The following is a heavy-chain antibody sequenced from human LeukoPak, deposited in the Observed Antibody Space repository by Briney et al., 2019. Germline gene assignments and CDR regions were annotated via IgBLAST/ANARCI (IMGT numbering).Heavy chain of an antibody. CDR3: ARGGSNRYAD. Sequence: GGSLRLSCAASGFTFSSYWMSWARQAPGKGLEWVANIKQDGSEKYYVDSVKGRFTVSRDNADNSLHLQMDSLRVEDTAVYYCARGGSNRYADWGQGTLVTVSS. V-gene: IGHV3-7*01. D-gene: IGHD6-13*01. J-gene: IGHJ4*02. CDR2: IKQDGSEK. CDR1: GFTFSSYW.